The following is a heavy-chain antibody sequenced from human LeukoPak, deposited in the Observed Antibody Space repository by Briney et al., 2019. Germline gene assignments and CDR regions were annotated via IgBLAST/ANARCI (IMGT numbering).Heavy chain of an antibody. Sequence: GGSLRLSCAASGFTFSSYSMNWVRQAPGKGLEWVSSIGTSSIYIYYADSVKGRFTISRDNARNSLYLQMNSLRAEDTAVYYCARDSEGVTGTTSWFDPWGQGTLVTVSS. CDR3: ARDSEGVTGTTSWFDP. CDR2: IGTSSIYI. D-gene: IGHD1-7*01. CDR1: GFTFSSYS. V-gene: IGHV3-21*01. J-gene: IGHJ5*02.